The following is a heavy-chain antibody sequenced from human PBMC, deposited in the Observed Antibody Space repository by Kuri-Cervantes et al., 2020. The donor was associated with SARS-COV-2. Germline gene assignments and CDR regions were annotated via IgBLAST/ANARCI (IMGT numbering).Heavy chain of an antibody. CDR2: ISGSGAST. J-gene: IGHJ4*02. D-gene: IGHD2-15*01. V-gene: IGHV3-23*01. Sequence: ETLSLTCAASGFTFSSYAMNWVRQAPGKGLEWVSGISGSGASTYYADSVKGRFTISRDNPKNTLYLQMNSLRADDTALYYCAKETTIVVVVAVAHWGQGTLVTVSS. CDR1: GFTFSSYA. CDR3: AKETTIVVVVAVAH.